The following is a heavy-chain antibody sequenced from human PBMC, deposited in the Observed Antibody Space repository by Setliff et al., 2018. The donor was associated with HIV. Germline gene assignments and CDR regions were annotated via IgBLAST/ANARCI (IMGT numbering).Heavy chain of an antibody. J-gene: IGHJ4*02. CDR2: INTNTGEP. V-gene: IGHV7-4-1*02. CDR1: GFTFTDYD. Sequence: ASVKVSCKTSGFTFTDYDLNWVRQAPGQGLESMGWINTNTGEPTYAQGLTGRFVFSLDTSVSTAYLHITSLKTEDTAIYYCARDRSGVPDPFDNWGQGTLVTVSS. CDR3: ARDRSGVPDPFDN. D-gene: IGHD3-10*01.